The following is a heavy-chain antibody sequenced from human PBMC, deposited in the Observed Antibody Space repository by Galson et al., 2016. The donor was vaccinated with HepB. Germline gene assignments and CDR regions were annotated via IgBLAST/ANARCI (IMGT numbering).Heavy chain of an antibody. Sequence: SLRLSCAASGFTFSTYAMSWVRQAPGKGLECVSGISGSGGTTSYADSVKGRFTISRDNSKNTLFLQMNSLRDDDTAVYYCARGPYDGGVRLDYWGQGTLVTVSS. V-gene: IGHV3-23*01. J-gene: IGHJ4*02. CDR3: ARGPYDGGVRLDY. CDR2: ISGSGGTT. CDR1: GFTFSTYA. D-gene: IGHD3-16*01.